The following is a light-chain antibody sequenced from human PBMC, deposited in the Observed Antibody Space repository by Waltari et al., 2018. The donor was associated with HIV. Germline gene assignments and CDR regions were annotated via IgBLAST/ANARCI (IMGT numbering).Light chain of an antibody. Sequence: SSELAQDPAVSVALGQTVRITCQGDSLRNFYPTWYQQKPGQAPILVIYGKNNRPSGIPDRFSGSSSGNTASLTITGAQAEDEADYYCHSRDSRTDHLEVFGTGTKVTVL. V-gene: IGLV3-19*01. CDR3: HSRDSRTDHLEV. J-gene: IGLJ1*01. CDR2: GKN. CDR1: SLRNFY.